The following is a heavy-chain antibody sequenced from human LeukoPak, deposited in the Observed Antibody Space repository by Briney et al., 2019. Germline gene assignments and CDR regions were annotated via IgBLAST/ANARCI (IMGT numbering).Heavy chain of an antibody. CDR1: GGSISGYY. V-gene: IGHV4-4*07. CDR2: IYTSGST. CDR3: ARANYYDSGGYYPGWFDP. Sequence: SETLSLTCTVSGGSISGYYWSWIRQPAGKGLEWIGRIYTSGSTNYSPSLKSRVTMSVDTSKNQFSLKLSSVTAADTAVYYCARANYYDSGGYYPGWFDPWGQGTLVTVSS. D-gene: IGHD3-22*01. J-gene: IGHJ5*02.